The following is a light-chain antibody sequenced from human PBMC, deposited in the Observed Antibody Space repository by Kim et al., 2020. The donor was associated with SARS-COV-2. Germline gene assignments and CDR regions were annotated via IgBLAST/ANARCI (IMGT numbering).Light chain of an antibody. V-gene: IGKV3-15*01. Sequence: ERVMTQSPATLSVSPGERATLSCRASQSVSSNLAWYQQRPGQAPRLLIYGVSTRPTVIPARFSGSGSGTEFTLTISSLQSEDFALYYCQQYNNWPWTFGQGTKVDIK. J-gene: IGKJ1*01. CDR3: QQYNNWPWT. CDR2: GVS. CDR1: QSVSSN.